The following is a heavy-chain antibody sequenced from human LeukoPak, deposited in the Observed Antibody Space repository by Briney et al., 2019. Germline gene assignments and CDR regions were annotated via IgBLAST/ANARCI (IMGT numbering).Heavy chain of an antibody. CDR1: GGSISSGDYY. CDR2: IYYSGST. CDR3: ARRFLEWLFFDY. J-gene: IGHJ4*02. V-gene: IGHV4-30-4*01. Sequence: SETLSLTCTVSGGSISSGDYYWSWIRQPPGKGLEWIGYIYYSGSTYYNPSLKSRVTISVDTSKNQFSLKLSSVTAADTAVYYCARRFLEWLFFDYWGQGTLVTVSS. D-gene: IGHD3-3*01.